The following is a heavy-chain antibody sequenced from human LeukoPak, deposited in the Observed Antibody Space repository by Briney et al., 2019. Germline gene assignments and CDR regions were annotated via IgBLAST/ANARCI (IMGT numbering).Heavy chain of an antibody. J-gene: IGHJ5*02. D-gene: IGHD3-22*01. Sequence: PSETLSLTCTVSGGSISYSSYYWSWIRQPAGKGLEWIGRIYTSGSTNYNPSLKSRVTISVDTSKNQFSLKLSSVTAADTAVYYCAREVWNSSGSERRLLSWFDPWGQGTLVTVSS. V-gene: IGHV4-61*02. CDR3: AREVWNSSGSERRLLSWFDP. CDR1: GGSISYSSYY. CDR2: IYTSGST.